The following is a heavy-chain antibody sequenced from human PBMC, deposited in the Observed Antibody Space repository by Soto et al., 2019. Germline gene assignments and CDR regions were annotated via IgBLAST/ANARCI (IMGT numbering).Heavy chain of an antibody. CDR2: ISYDGSNK. Sequence: LRLSCAASGFTFSSYAMHWVRQAPGKGLEWVAVISYDGSNKYYADSVKGRFTISRDNSKNTLYLQMNSLRVEDTAVYYCARALGDYGDCWGQGTLVTVSS. CDR3: ARALGDYGDC. D-gene: IGHD4-17*01. V-gene: IGHV3-30-3*01. J-gene: IGHJ4*02. CDR1: GFTFSSYA.